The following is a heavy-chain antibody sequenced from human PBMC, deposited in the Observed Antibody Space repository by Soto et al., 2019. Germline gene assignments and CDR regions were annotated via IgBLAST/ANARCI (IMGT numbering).Heavy chain of an antibody. CDR2: IRFDGSNE. CDR1: GGIFHGYG. CDR3: ARDGIGGTVFRGYLDY. V-gene: IGHV3-33*01. D-gene: IGHD1-7*01. J-gene: IGHJ4*02. Sequence: QEQLVESGGGVVQPGTSLRLSCAVPGGIFHGYGMHWVRQAPGKGLEWVAIIRFDGSNEEYADSVKGRFTISRDNSKNTLYLQMITLGAEDTAVYYGARDGIGGTVFRGYLDYWVRGTVVTVSS.